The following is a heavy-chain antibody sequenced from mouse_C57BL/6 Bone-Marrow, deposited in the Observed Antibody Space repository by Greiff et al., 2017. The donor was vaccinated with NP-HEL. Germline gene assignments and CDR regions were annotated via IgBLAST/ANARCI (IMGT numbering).Heavy chain of an antibody. D-gene: IGHD1-1*01. CDR1: GYTFTSYW. CDR2: INPSNGGT. J-gene: IGHJ1*03. Sequence: QVQLKQPGTELVKPGASVKLSCKASGYTFTSYWMHWVKQRPGQGLEWIGNINPSNGGTNYNEKFKSKATLTVDKSSSTAYMQLSSLTSEDSAVYYCARRKVTTVVDHWYFDVWGTGTTVTVSS. CDR3: ARRKVTTVVDHWYFDV. V-gene: IGHV1-53*01.